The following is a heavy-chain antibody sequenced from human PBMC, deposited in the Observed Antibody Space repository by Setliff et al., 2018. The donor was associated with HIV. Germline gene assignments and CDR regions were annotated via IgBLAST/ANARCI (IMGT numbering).Heavy chain of an antibody. V-gene: IGHV3-15*01. D-gene: IGHD4-4*01. CDR1: GFTFSTAW. CDR3: AADVSNFSDDYIPIDY. CDR2: IKSKTDGGTT. Sequence: LRLSCAASGFTFSTAWMNWVRQAPGKGLEWVGQIKSKTDGGTTDYAAPVKGRFTISRDDSRNTLFLHMSDLKTEDTGVYYCAADVSNFSDDYIPIDYWGRGTLVTVSS. J-gene: IGHJ4*02.